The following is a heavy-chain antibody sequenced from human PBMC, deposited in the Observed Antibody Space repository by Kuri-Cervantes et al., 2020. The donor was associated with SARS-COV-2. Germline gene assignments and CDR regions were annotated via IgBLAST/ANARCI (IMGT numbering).Heavy chain of an antibody. D-gene: IGHD4-17*01. Sequence: SETLSLTCTVSGGPISSYYWSWIRQPPGKGLEWIGYIYYSGSTNYNPSLKSRVTISVDTSKNQFSLKLSSVTAADTAVYYCARGGYGDYLSWGQGTLVTSPQ. CDR3: ARGGYGDYLS. J-gene: IGHJ5*02. CDR1: GGPISSYY. CDR2: IYYSGST. V-gene: IGHV4-59*01.